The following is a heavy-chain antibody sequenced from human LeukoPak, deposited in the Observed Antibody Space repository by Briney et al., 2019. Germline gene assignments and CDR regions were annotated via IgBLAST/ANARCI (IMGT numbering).Heavy chain of an antibody. J-gene: IGHJ5*02. D-gene: IGHD2-15*01. CDR1: GYTFTNHG. CDR2: ISTYNGNT. V-gene: IGHV1-18*01. Sequence: ASVTVSFTASGYTFTNHGISWVRQAPGQGLEWMGWISTYNGNTNYAQRLQGRVAMTTDTSTTTAYMELRSLRSDDTAVYYCARSYCSGGSCYADPWGQGTLVTVSS. CDR3: ARSYCSGGSCYADP.